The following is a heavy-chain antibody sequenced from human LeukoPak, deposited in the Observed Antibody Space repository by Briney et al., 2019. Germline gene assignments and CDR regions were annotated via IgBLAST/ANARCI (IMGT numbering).Heavy chain of an antibody. Sequence: GGSLRLSCAASGFTFSSYAMSWVRQAPGKGLEWVSAISGSGGSTYYADSVKGRFTISRDNAKNSLYLQMNSLRAEDTAMYFCVRDVGAVRGEVYFDYWGQGTLVTVSS. CDR3: VRDVGAVRGEVYFDY. V-gene: IGHV3-23*01. CDR1: GFTFSSYA. D-gene: IGHD3-10*01. CDR2: ISGSGGST. J-gene: IGHJ4*02.